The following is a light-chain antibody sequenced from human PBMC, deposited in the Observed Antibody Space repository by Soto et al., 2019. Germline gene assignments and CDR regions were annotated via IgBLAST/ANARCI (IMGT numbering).Light chain of an antibody. CDR1: SSNIGAHYD. V-gene: IGLV1-40*01. J-gene: IGLJ1*01. CDR2: GST. Sequence: QSVLTQPPSGSGAPGQRVTISCTGSSSNIGAHYDVHWYQHLPGTSPKVLIYGSTNRPSGVPDRFSGSKSGTSASLAITGLQAEDEADYYCQSYDRSLSGYVFGTGTKLTVL. CDR3: QSYDRSLSGYV.